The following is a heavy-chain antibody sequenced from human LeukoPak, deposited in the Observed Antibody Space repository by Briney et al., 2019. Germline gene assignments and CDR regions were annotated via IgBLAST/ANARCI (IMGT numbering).Heavy chain of an antibody. CDR3: ARARTWYSSSWYLNY. V-gene: IGHV4-34*01. Sequence: SETLSLTCAVYGGSFSGYYWSWIRLPPGKGLEWTGEINHSGSTNYNPSLKSRVTISVDTSKNQFSLKLSSVTAADTAVYYCARARTWYSSSWYLNYWGQGTLVTVSS. CDR2: INHSGST. J-gene: IGHJ4*02. D-gene: IGHD6-13*01. CDR1: GGSFSGYY.